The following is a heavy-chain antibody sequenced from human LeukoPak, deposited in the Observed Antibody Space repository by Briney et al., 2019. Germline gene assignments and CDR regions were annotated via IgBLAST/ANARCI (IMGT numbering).Heavy chain of an antibody. J-gene: IGHJ4*02. D-gene: IGHD2-15*01. Sequence: GRSLRLSCAASGFTFSSYGMHWVRQAPGKGLEWVALISYDGSNKYYADSVKGRFTISRDNSKNTLYLQMNSLRAEDTAVYYCAKDSSASCYSPLDYWGQGTLVTVSS. CDR2: ISYDGSNK. CDR3: AKDSSASCYSPLDY. V-gene: IGHV3-30*18. CDR1: GFTFSSYG.